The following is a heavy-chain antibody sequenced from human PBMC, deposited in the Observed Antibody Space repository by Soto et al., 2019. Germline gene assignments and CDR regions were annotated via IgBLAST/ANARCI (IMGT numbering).Heavy chain of an antibody. J-gene: IGHJ5*02. CDR1: GGSISSGGYS. V-gene: IGHV4-30-2*01. CDR3: ARVPSP. Sequence: QLQLHESGSGLVKPSQTLSLTCAVSGGSISSGGYSWSWIRQPPGKGLEWIGYIYHSGSTYYNPSLKSRVTISVDRSKNQFFLKLRSVPAADTAVYYCARVPSPWGQGTLVTVSS. CDR2: IYHSGST.